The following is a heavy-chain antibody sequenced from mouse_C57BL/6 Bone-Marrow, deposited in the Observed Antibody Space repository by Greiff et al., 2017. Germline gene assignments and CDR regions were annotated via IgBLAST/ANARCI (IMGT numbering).Heavy chain of an antibody. D-gene: IGHD1-1*01. J-gene: IGHJ2*01. CDR1: GYTFTSYW. CDR3: ARRGDYYGSSYKADY. V-gene: IGHV1-55*01. Sequence: VQLQQPGAELVKPGASVKMSCKASGYTFTSYWITWVKQRPGQGLEWIGDIYPGSGSTNYNEKFKSKATLTVDTSSSTAYMQLSSLTAEDSAVYYCARRGDYYGSSYKADYWGQGTTLTVSS. CDR2: IYPGSGST.